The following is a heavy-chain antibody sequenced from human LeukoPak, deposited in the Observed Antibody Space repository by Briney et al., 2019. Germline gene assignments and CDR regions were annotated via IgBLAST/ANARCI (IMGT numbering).Heavy chain of an antibody. D-gene: IGHD4-17*01. CDR1: GYTFTSYD. J-gene: IGHJ6*04. Sequence: ASAKVSCKASGYTFTSYDINWVRQATGQGLEWMGWMNPNSGNTGYAQKFQGRVTITRNTSISTAYMELSSLRSEDTAVYYCARGDENTGSLDVWGKGTTVTVSS. CDR3: ARGDENTGSLDV. CDR2: MNPNSGNT. V-gene: IGHV1-8*03.